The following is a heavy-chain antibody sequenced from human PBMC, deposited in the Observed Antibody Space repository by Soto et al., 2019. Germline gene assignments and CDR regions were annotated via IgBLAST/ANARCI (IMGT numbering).Heavy chain of an antibody. CDR3: ARDVSPGTSTLYLDGFDI. J-gene: IGHJ3*02. D-gene: IGHD2-8*01. Sequence: EAQLVESGGGLVQPGGSLRLSCEASGFSLGSYWMTWVRQAPGKGLEWVANIKKDGSRTSYLDSVRGRFTISRDNVGNSLSLQMDGLRAEDTGLYFCARDVSPGTSTLYLDGFDIWGQGTMVTVSS. CDR2: IKKDGSRT. V-gene: IGHV3-7*05. CDR1: GFSLGSYW.